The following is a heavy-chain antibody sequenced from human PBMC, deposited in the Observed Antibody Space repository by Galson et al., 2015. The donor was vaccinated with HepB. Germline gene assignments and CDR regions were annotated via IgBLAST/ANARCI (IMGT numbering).Heavy chain of an antibody. CDR1: GFTFNNAW. D-gene: IGHD2/OR15-2a*01. Sequence: SLRLSCAASGFTFNNAWMSWVRQAPGKGLEWVGRIKSNAEDGTTIYAAPGKGRFTISRDDSKNTLYLQMNSLTNEDIAVYYCVTSLGFGYGDSTVAIDYWDQGTLVTVSS. CDR2: IKSNAEDGTT. CDR3: VTSLGFGYGDSTVAIDY. J-gene: IGHJ4*02. V-gene: IGHV3-15*01.